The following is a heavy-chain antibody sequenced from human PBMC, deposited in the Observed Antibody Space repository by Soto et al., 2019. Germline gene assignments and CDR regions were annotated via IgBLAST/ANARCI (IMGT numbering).Heavy chain of an antibody. J-gene: IGHJ6*02. CDR1: GFTFSNAW. CDR2: IKSKTDGGTT. V-gene: IGHV3-15*01. D-gene: IGHD3-3*01. Sequence: GGSLRLSCAASGFTFSNAWMSWVRQAPGKGLEWVGRIKSKTDGGTTDYAAPVKGRFTISRDDSKNTLYLQMNSLKTEDTAVYYCTTDHWVFGVVISYYYGMDVWGQGTTVTVSS. CDR3: TTDHWVFGVVISYYYGMDV.